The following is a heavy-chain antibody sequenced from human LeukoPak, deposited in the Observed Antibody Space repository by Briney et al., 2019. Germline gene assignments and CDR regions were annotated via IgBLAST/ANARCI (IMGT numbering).Heavy chain of an antibody. CDR3: ARGRRWLQGFDY. D-gene: IGHD5-24*01. CDR2: INHSGST. J-gene: IGHJ4*02. Sequence: SETLSLTCAVYGGSFSGYYWSWIRQPPGKGLEWIGEINHSGSTNYNPSLKSRVTISVDTSKNQFSLKLSSVTAADTAVYYCARGRRWLQGFDYWGQGTLVTVSS. CDR1: GGSFSGYY. V-gene: IGHV4-34*01.